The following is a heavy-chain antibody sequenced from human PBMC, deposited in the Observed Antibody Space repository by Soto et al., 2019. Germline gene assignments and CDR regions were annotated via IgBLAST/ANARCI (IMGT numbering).Heavy chain of an antibody. D-gene: IGHD6-13*01. CDR2: IYYSGST. J-gene: IGHJ5*02. V-gene: IGHV4-39*01. Sequence: QLQLQESGPGLVKPSETLSLTCTVSGGSISSSSFHWGWIRQPPGKVLEWIGSIYYSGSTYYSPSLKRPAPISVDTSKNQFSLRLSSVTAADTAVYYCARRERAAGTDWWFDPWGQGTLVTVSS. CDR3: ARRERAAGTDWWFDP. CDR1: GGSISSSSFH.